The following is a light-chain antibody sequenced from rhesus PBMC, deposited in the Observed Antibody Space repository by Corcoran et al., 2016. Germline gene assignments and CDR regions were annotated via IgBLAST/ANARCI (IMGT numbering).Light chain of an antibody. Sequence: EIVMTQSPATLSLSPGERATLSCRASESVSTNLAWYQQKPGQPPRLLMYGGYTRATGIPDRFSGRGSGTDFTLTIGILAPEDFAVYYCQQFTHWPLTFGGGTKVEI. CDR2: GGY. CDR3: QQFTHWPLT. CDR1: ESVSTN. V-gene: IGKV3-42*03. J-gene: IGKJ4*01.